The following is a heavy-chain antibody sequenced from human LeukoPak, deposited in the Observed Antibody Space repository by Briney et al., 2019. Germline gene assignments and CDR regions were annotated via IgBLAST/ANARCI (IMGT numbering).Heavy chain of an antibody. V-gene: IGHV1-2*02. J-gene: IGHJ4*02. D-gene: IGHD5-12*01. Sequence: ASMKVSCKASGYTFTGYYMHWVRQAPGQGLEWMGWINPNSGGTNYAQKFQGRVTMTRDTSISTAYMELSRLRSDDTAVYYCARGVGGYDYVWFDYWGQGTLVTVSS. CDR3: ARGVGGYDYVWFDY. CDR1: GYTFTGYY. CDR2: INPNSGGT.